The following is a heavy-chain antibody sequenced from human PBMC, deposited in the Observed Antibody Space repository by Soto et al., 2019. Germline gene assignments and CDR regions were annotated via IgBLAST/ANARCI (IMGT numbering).Heavy chain of an antibody. CDR1: GFSLSTSGMC. J-gene: IGHJ4*02. CDR2: IDWDDDK. CDR3: ARSRSVVAAEAFDY. Sequence: SGPTLVNPTQTLTLTCTFSGFSLSTSGMCVSWIRQPPGKALEWLALIDWDDDKYYSTSLKTRLTISKDTSKNQVVLTMTNMDPVDTATYYCARSRSVVAAEAFDYWGQGTLVTVSS. V-gene: IGHV2-70*01. D-gene: IGHD2-15*01.